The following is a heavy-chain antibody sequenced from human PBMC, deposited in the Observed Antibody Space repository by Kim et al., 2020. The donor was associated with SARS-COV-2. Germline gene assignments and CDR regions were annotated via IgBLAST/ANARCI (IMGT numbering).Heavy chain of an antibody. CDR1: GFTFNIYE. Sequence: GGSLRLSCAASGFTFNIYEMSWVRRAPGKGLEWVSYISSSGSSIYYADSVKGRFTISRNNAKDSLYLQMNSLRAEDTAVYYCARDRGSMIRGDGGYFDYWGQGTQVTVSS. V-gene: IGHV3-48*03. CDR3: ARDRGSMIRGDGGYFDY. CDR2: ISSSGSSI. D-gene: IGHD3-10*01. J-gene: IGHJ4*02.